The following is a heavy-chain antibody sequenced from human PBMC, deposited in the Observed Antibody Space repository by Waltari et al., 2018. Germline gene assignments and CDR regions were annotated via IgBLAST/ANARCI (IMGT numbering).Heavy chain of an antibody. CDR3: ARDRVAAAGSDY. CDR1: GFTLRSYS. D-gene: IGHD6-13*01. V-gene: IGHV3-21*01. CDR2: ISSSSSYI. Sequence: EVQLVESGGGLVKPGGSLRLSCAASGFTLRSYSMNWVRQAPGKGLEWVSSISSSSSYIYYADSVKGRFTISRDNAKNSLYLQMNSLRAEDTAVYYCARDRVAAAGSDYWGQGTLVTVSS. J-gene: IGHJ4*02.